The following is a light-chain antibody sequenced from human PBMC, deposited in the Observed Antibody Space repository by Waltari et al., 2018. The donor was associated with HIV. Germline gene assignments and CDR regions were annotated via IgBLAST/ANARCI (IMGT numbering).Light chain of an antibody. CDR3: QQYENLPYS. Sequence: DIQMTQSPSSLSASVGDRVTITCQASHYIDNYLSWYQQKPGKAPKLLIYDASNLETGVSSRCSGSGYGTEFSFTISGLQPEDSATYYCQQYENLPYSFGQGTKLEI. J-gene: IGKJ2*03. CDR1: HYIDNY. V-gene: IGKV1-33*01. CDR2: DAS.